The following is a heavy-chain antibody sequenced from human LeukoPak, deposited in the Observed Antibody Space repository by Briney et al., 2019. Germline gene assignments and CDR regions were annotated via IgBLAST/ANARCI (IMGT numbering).Heavy chain of an antibody. V-gene: IGHV3-33*01. Sequence: QPGGSLRLSCAASGFTFSSYGMHWVRQAPGKGLEWVAVIWYDGSNKYYADSVKGRFTISRDNAKNSLYLQMNSRRAEDTAVYYCARDWSSSWGQGTLVTVSS. D-gene: IGHD6-13*01. CDR1: GFTFSSYG. CDR3: ARDWSSS. J-gene: IGHJ4*02. CDR2: IWYDGSNK.